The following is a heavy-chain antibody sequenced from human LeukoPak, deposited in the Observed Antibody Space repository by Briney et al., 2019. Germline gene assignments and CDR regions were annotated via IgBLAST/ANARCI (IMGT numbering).Heavy chain of an antibody. J-gene: IGHJ6*03. CDR3: ARGGGYCSSTSCAYYYYMDV. CDR1: GGTFSSYA. CDR2: IIPIFGTA. D-gene: IGHD2-2*03. Sequence: SVKGSCKASGGTFSSYAISWVRQAPGQGLEWMGGIIPIFGTANYAQKFQGRATITTDESTSTAYMELSSLRSEDTAVYYCARGGGYCSSTSCAYYYYMDVWGKGTTVTVSS. V-gene: IGHV1-69*05.